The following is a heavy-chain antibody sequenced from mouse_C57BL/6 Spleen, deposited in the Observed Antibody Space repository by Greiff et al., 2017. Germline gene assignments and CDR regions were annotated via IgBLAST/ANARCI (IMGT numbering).Heavy chain of an antibody. CDR2: IYPGSGNT. V-gene: IGHV1-76*01. CDR3: AREDYYYGSSYGYFDV. Sequence: VKLMESGAELVRPGASVKLSCKASGYTFTDYYINWVKQRPGQGLEWIARIYPGSGNTYYNEKFKGKATLTAEKSSSTAYMQLSSLTSEDSAVYFCAREDYYYGSSYGYFDVWGTGTTVTVSS. CDR1: GYTFTDYY. D-gene: IGHD1-1*01. J-gene: IGHJ1*03.